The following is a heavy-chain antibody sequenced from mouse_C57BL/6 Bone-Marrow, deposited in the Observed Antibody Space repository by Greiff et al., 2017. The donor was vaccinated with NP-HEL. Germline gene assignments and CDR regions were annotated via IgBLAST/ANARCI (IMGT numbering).Heavy chain of an antibody. Sequence: EVKLQESGAELVRPGASVKLSCTASGFNIKDDYMHWVKQRPEQGLEWIGWIDPENGDTEYASKFQGKATITADTSSNTAYLQLSSLTSEDTAVYYCTTWGRKFDVWGTGTTVTVSS. V-gene: IGHV14-4*01. J-gene: IGHJ1*03. CDR2: IDPENGDT. CDR1: GFNIKDDY. CDR3: TTWGRKFDV.